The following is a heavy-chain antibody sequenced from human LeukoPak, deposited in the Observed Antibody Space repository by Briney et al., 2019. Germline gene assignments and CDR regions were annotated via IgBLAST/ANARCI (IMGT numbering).Heavy chain of an antibody. CDR3: ARGADQPIGFGDKTQGLYYYYMDV. Sequence: PSQTLSLTCTVSGGSISSGSYYWSWIRQPAGKGLEWIGRIYTSGSTNYNPSLKSRVTISVDTSKNPLSLKLSSVTAADTAVYYCARGADQPIGFGDKTQGLYYYYMDVWGKGTTVTVSS. V-gene: IGHV4-61*02. J-gene: IGHJ6*03. D-gene: IGHD3-10*01. CDR2: IYTSGST. CDR1: GGSISSGSYY.